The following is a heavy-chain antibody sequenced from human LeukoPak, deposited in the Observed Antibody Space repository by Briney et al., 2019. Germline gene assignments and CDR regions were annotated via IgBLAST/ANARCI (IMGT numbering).Heavy chain of an antibody. CDR3: ARSGANALDY. CDR2: IYYSGTT. D-gene: IGHD4/OR15-4a*01. Sequence: SQTLSLTCTVSGGSISSGDYYWSWIRQHPGKGLEWIGHIYYSGTTYYNPSLTSRVTISVDTSKNQFSLKLSSVTAADTAVYYCARSGANALDYWGQGTLVTVSS. V-gene: IGHV4-31*03. CDR1: GGSISSGDYY. J-gene: IGHJ4*02.